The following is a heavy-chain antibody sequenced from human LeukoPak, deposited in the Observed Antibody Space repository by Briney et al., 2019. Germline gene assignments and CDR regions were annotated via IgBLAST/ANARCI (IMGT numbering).Heavy chain of an antibody. V-gene: IGHV3-11*01. CDR1: GFTFSDYY. CDR3: AKAAYYYGSGSYYYFDY. J-gene: IGHJ4*02. D-gene: IGHD3-10*01. CDR2: ISSSGSTI. Sequence: GGSLRLSCAASGFTFSDYYMSWIRQAPGKGLEWVSYISSSGSTIYYADSVKGRFTISRDNAKNSLYLQMNSLRAEDMALYYCAKAAYYYGSGSYYYFDYWGQGTLVTVSS.